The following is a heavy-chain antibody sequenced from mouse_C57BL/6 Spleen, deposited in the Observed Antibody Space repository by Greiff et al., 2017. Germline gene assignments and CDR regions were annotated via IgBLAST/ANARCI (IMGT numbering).Heavy chain of an antibody. CDR2: IDPETGGT. D-gene: IGHD1-1*01. J-gene: IGHJ4*01. CDR1: GYTFTDYE. Sequence: QVHVKQSGAELVRPGASVTLSCKASGYTFTDYEMHWVKQTPVHGLEWIGAIDPETGGTAYNQKFKGKAILTAGKSSSTAYMELRSLTSEDSAVYYCTRRGSSYAMDYWGQGTSVTVSS. V-gene: IGHV1-15*01. CDR3: TRRGSSYAMDY.